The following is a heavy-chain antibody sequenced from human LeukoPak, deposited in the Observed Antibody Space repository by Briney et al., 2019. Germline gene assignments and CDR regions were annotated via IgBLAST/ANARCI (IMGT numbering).Heavy chain of an antibody. J-gene: IGHJ4*02. V-gene: IGHV3-30*02. D-gene: IGHD3-22*01. Sequence: GGTLTLSCAASGFTFSIYGMNWVRQALGKGLEWVAFIRYDGNNKYYADSVKGRFTISRDNSKNTLYLQMNSLRAEDTAVYYCAKDPTHFRVWDDYDNTRLNYWGQGTLVTVSS. CDR2: IRYDGNNK. CDR1: GFTFSIYG. CDR3: AKDPTHFRVWDDYDNTRLNY.